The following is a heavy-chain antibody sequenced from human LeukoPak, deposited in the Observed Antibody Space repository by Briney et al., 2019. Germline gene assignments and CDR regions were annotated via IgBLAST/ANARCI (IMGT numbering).Heavy chain of an antibody. CDR2: ISGSGGST. CDR3: AGRSVGATRSRPAPTTLDY. V-gene: IGHV3-23*01. CDR1: GFTFSSYA. Sequence: PGGSLRLSCAASGFTFSSYAMSWVRQAPGKGLEWVSAISGSGGSTYYADSVKGRFTISRDNSKNTLYLQMNSLRAEDTAVYYCAGRSVGATRSRPAPTTLDYWGQGTLVTVSS. J-gene: IGHJ4*02. D-gene: IGHD1-26*01.